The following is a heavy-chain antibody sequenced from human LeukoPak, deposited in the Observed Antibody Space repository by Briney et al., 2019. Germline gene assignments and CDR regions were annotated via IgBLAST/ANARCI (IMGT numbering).Heavy chain of an antibody. Sequence: GGSLRLSCAASGFTYSSYEMNWVRHAPGKGLEWVSYISSSGSTIYYADSVKGRFTISRDNAKNSLYLQMNSLRAEDTAVYYCARTRRITMVRGAPHWGQGTLVTVSS. CDR3: ARTRRITMVRGAPH. D-gene: IGHD3-10*01. J-gene: IGHJ4*02. CDR1: GFTYSSYE. CDR2: ISSSGSTI. V-gene: IGHV3-48*03.